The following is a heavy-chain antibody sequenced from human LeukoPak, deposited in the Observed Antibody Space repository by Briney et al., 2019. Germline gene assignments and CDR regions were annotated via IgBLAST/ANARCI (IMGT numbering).Heavy chain of an antibody. D-gene: IGHD4-17*01. CDR3: ARGSKSYGDYIRSRIRYFDY. V-gene: IGHV3-30*19. CDR2: ISYDGSNK. J-gene: IGHJ4*02. Sequence: GGSLRLSCAASGFIFNSYGMNWVRQPPGKGLEWVAVISYDGSNKYYADSVKGRFTISRDNSKNTLYLQMNSLRAEDTAVYYCARGSKSYGDYIRSRIRYFDYWGQGTLVTVSS. CDR1: GFIFNSYG.